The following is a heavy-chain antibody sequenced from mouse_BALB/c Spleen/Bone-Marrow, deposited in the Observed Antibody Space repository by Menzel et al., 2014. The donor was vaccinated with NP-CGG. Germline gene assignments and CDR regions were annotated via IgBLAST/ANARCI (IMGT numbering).Heavy chain of an antibody. J-gene: IGHJ3*01. D-gene: IGHD4-1*01. Sequence: VQLQQSRAELAKPGASVKMSCKASGYTFTNYWMHWVKQRPGQGLEWIGYIDHNTYYTRYNQKFKDKATLTADKSSSTAYLQLSSLTSEDSAVYYCARYWDAYWGQGTLVTVSA. CDR2: IDHNTYYT. V-gene: IGHV1-7*01. CDR3: ARYWDAY. CDR1: GYTFTNYW.